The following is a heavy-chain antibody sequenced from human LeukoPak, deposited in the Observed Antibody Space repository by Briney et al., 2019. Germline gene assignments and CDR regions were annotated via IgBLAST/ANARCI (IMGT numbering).Heavy chain of an antibody. D-gene: IGHD3-9*01. CDR2: IDARSGIT. CDR1: GFTFTIFG. Sequence: GGSLRLSCAASGFTFTIFGLNWVRQAPGKVPEWVSYIDARSGITYYADSVQGRFTISRDNAQESVFLQMDSLRAEDTAVYYCAKLRYFDWSRTANWFDPWGQGTLVTVSS. V-gene: IGHV3-48*01. CDR3: AKLRYFDWSRTANWFDP. J-gene: IGHJ5*02.